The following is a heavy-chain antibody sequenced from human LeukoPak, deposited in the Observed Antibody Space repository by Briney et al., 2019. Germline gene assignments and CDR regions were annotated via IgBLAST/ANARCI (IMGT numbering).Heavy chain of an antibody. Sequence: NPGGSLRLSCAASGFTFSSYSMNWVRQAPGKGLEWVSSISSSSSYIYYADSVKGRFTISRDNAKNSLYLQMNSLRAEDTAVYYCASVRTYGSGSYYNDVYWGQGTLVTVSS. D-gene: IGHD3-10*01. CDR3: ASVRTYGSGSYYNDVY. J-gene: IGHJ4*02. CDR1: GFTFSSYS. CDR2: ISSSSSYI. V-gene: IGHV3-21*01.